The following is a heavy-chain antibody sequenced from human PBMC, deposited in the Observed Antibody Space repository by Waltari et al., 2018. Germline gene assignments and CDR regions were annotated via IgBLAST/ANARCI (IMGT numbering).Heavy chain of an antibody. CDR1: GFTFSSYG. V-gene: IGHV3-30*02. CDR2: IRYDGSNK. Sequence: QVQLVESGGGVVQPGGSLRLSCAASGFTFSSYGMHWVRQAPGKGLEGVGVIRYDGSNKYYADSVKGRFTISRDNSKNTLYLQMNSLRAEDTAVYYCARGTYSSSWTSPDPYWGQGTLVTVSS. J-gene: IGHJ4*02. D-gene: IGHD6-13*01. CDR3: ARGTYSSSWTSPDPY.